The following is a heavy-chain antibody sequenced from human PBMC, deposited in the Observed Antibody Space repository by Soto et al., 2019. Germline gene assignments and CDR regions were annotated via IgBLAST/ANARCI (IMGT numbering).Heavy chain of an antibody. CDR2: IHYSGST. CDR3: ARPHGGSSGWDNWFDP. V-gene: IGHV4-59*01. J-gene: IGHJ5*02. D-gene: IGHD6-25*01. CDR1: GGSISSYY. Sequence: QVQLQESGPGLVKPSETLSLTCTVSGGSISSYYWSWIRQPPGKGLEWIGYIHYSGSTNYNPSLKSRVTISLDTSKNQFSLKLNSVTAADTAVYYCARPHGGSSGWDNWFDPWGQGTLVTVSS.